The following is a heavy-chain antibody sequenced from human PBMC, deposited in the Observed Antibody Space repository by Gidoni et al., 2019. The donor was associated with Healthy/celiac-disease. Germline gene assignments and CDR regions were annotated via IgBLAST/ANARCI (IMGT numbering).Heavy chain of an antibody. D-gene: IGHD3-3*01. CDR3: AILFGAFIIMDV. J-gene: IGHJ6*02. CDR1: GDSISSSNW. Sequence: QVQLQESGPGLVKPSGTLSLTCAVSGDSISSSNWCSWVRQPPGKGLEWIGEIYHSGSTNYNPFLKSRVTISVDKSKNQFSLKRSSVTAADTAVYYCAILFGAFIIMDVWGQGTTVTVSS. CDR2: IYHSGST. V-gene: IGHV4-4*02.